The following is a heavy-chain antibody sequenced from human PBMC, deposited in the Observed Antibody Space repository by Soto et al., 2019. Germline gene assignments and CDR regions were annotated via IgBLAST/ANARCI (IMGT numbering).Heavy chain of an antibody. Sequence: LCGGSINSGGYYWSWIRQHPGTGLEWIGNMYYSGNTYYNPSLKSRITISVDTSKNQFSLKLSSVTAADTAVYYCARVRTFYYDSSGFWYFDLWGRGTLVNVSS. CDR3: ARVRTFYYDSSGFWYFDL. D-gene: IGHD3-22*01. V-gene: IGHV4-31*02. CDR2: MYYSGNT. J-gene: IGHJ2*01. CDR1: GGSINSGGYY.